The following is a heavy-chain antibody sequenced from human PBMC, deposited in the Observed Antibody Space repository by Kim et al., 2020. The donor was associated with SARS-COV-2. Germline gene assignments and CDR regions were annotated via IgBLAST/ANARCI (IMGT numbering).Heavy chain of an antibody. CDR2: ISSNGGST. D-gene: IGHD2-2*01. Sequence: GGSLRLSCSASGFTFSSYAMHWVRQAPGKGLEYVSAISSNGGSTYYADSMKGRFTISRDNSKNTLYLQMSSLRAEDTAVYYCVSLALPKRAGFLYCSSTSCKPDYWGQGTLVTVSS. CDR1: GFTFSSYA. V-gene: IGHV3-64D*06. CDR3: VSLALPKRAGFLYCSSTSCKPDY. J-gene: IGHJ4*02.